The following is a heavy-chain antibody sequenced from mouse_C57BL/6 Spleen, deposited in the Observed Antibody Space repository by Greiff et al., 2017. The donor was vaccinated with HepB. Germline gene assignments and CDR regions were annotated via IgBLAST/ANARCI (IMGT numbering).Heavy chain of an antibody. CDR2: IYPSDSET. J-gene: IGHJ1*03. CDR3: ARGATVVAIHWYFDV. D-gene: IGHD1-1*01. V-gene: IGHV1-61*01. Sequence: QVQLKQPGAELVRPGSSVKLSCKASGYTFTSYWMDWVKQRPGQGLEWIGNIYPSDSETHYNQKFKDKATLTVDKSSSTAYMQLSSLTSEDSAVYYCARGATVVAIHWYFDVWGTGTTVTVSS. CDR1: GYTFTSYW.